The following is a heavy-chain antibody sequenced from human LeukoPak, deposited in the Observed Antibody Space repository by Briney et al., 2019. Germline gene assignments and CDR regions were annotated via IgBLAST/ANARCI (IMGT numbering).Heavy chain of an antibody. CDR3: AREASYYFDY. V-gene: IGHV3-48*03. CDR1: RFTFSSYK. J-gene: IGHJ4*02. CDR2: ISGTGSTI. Sequence: LGGSLRLSCAASRFTFSSYKMHWVRHAPGKGLEWVSYISGTGSTIFYADSVKGRFTISRDNAKNSLYLLMNSLRAEDTAVYYCAREASYYFDYWGQGTLVTVSS. D-gene: IGHD6-6*01.